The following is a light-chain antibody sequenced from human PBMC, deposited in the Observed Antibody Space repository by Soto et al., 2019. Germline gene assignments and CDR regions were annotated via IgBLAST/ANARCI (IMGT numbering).Light chain of an antibody. CDR2: AVA. CDR3: QQYNNWPPPIT. Sequence: EIVLTQSPATLSLSPGERATLSCRASQSISSNLAWYQQRPGQPPRLLIYAVATRATGIPARFSGSGSGTQFTLTISSLQSEDFAVYYCQQYNNWPPPITFGQGTRLEIK. J-gene: IGKJ5*01. CDR1: QSISSN. V-gene: IGKV3-15*01.